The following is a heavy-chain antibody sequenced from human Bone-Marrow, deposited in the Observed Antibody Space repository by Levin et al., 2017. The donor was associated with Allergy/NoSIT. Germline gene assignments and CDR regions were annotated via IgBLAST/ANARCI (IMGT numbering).Heavy chain of an antibody. V-gene: IGHV3-23*01. CDR2: ISGSGGST. CDR1: GFTSRRAA. CDR3: ARDHDSTWGTYLF. D-gene: IGHD3-16*02. J-gene: IGHJ4*02. Sequence: GGSLRLSCAASGFTSRRAAMSWVRQAPGKGLEWVSGISGSGGSTSYADSVKGRFTISRDNHKNTLFLHMDSLRAEDTAVYYCARDHDSTWGTYLFWGQGTLVTVSS.